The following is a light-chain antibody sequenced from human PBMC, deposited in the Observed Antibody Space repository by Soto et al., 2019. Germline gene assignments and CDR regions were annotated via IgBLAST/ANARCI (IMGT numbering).Light chain of an antibody. CDR2: GNN. Sequence: QSVLTQPPSASGTPGQRVTISCSGSSSNIGSNTVNWYQQLPGTAPKLLIYGNNQRPSGIPDRFSGSKSGTSATLGITGFQTGDEADYYCGSWDSSLSAYVFGTGTKVTVL. J-gene: IGLJ1*01. CDR3: GSWDSSLSAYV. CDR1: SSNIGSNT. V-gene: IGLV1-44*01.